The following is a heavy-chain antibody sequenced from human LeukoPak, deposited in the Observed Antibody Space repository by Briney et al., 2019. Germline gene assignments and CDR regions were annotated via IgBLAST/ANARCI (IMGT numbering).Heavy chain of an antibody. J-gene: IGHJ4*02. CDR2: IYSGGST. CDR3: ARDPSIAVAGTSGSDY. Sequence: QSGGSLRLSCAASGFTVSSNYMSWVRQAPGKGLEWVSVIYSGGSTYYADSVKGRFTISRDNSKNTLYLQMNSLRAEDTAVYYCARDPSIAVAGTSGSDYWGQGTLATVSS. D-gene: IGHD6-19*01. V-gene: IGHV3-53*01. CDR1: GFTVSSNY.